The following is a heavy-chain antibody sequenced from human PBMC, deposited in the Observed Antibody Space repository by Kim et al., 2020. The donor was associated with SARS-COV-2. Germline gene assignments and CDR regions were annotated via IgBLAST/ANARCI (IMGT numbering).Heavy chain of an antibody. CDR1: GFTFSTYW. J-gene: IGHJ6*03. V-gene: IGHV3-74*01. CDR3: ARASSTSCPCYYMDV. D-gene: IGHD2-2*01. CDR2: INSDGSFI. Sequence: LSLTCAASGFTFSTYWMYWVRQAPGKGLVWVSRINSDGSFINYADSVKGRFTISRDNAKNTLYLQVNSLRAEDTAVYYCARASSTSCPCYYMDVWGKGTTVTVSS.